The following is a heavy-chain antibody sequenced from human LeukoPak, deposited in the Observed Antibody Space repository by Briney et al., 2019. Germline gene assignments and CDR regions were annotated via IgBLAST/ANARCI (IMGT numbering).Heavy chain of an antibody. Sequence: PSQTLSLTCTVSGGSISSGSYYWSWIRQPAGKGLEWIGRIYTSGSTNYNPSLKSRVTISVDTSKNQFSLKLSSVTAADTAAYYCARDRICSSTSCYVGNWFDPWGQGTLVTVSS. D-gene: IGHD2-2*01. J-gene: IGHJ5*02. CDR1: GGSISSGSYY. CDR3: ARDRICSSTSCYVGNWFDP. CDR2: IYTSGST. V-gene: IGHV4-61*02.